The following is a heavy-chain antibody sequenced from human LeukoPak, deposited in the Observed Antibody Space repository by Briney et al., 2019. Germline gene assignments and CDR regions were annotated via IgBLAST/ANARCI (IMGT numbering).Heavy chain of an antibody. D-gene: IGHD4-17*01. CDR1: GFTFSSYW. J-gene: IGHJ4*02. V-gene: IGHV3-30*03. CDR2: ITYDGSNK. CDR3: ARDRTTRMIEHFIDY. Sequence: GGSLRLSCAASGFTFSSYWMSWVRQAPGKGLEWVAVITYDGSNKYYTDSVKGRFTISRDNSKNTLYLQMNSVRGEDTAVYYCARDRTTRMIEHFIDYWGQGTLVTVSS.